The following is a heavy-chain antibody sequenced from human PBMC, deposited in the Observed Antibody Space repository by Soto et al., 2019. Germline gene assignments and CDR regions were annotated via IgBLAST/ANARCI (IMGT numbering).Heavy chain of an antibody. J-gene: IGHJ6*02. D-gene: IGHD1-26*01. V-gene: IGHV3-23*01. CDR3: AEDEVGAVYYYYYGMDV. CDR1: GFTFSSYA. CDR2: ISGSGGST. Sequence: PGGSLRLSCAASGFTFSSYAMHWVRQAPGKGLEWVLVISGSGGSTYYADSVKGRFTISRDNSKITLYLQMNSLRAEDTAVYYCAEDEVGAVYYYYYGMDVWGQGTTVTVSS.